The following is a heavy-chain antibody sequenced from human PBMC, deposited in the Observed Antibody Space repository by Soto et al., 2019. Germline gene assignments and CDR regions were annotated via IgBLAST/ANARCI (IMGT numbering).Heavy chain of an antibody. CDR1: GGSISSSSYY. Sequence: PSETLSLTCTVSGGSISSSSYYLGWIRQPPGKGLEWIGYIYHSGSTYYNPSLKSRVTISVDRSKNQFSLKLSSVTAADTAVYYCARDLSPDYYDILTGFLTGSNWFDPWGQGTLVTVSS. CDR2: IYHSGST. CDR3: ARDLSPDYYDILTGFLTGSNWFDP. V-gene: IGHV4-39*07. J-gene: IGHJ5*02. D-gene: IGHD3-9*01.